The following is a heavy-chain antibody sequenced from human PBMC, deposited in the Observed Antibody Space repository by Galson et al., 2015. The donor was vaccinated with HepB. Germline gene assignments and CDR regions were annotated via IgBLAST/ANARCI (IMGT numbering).Heavy chain of an antibody. CDR1: GGTFSTSV. Sequence: SVKVSCKASGGTFSTSVISWVRQAPGQGLEWMGGIIPIFATASYAQKFQGRVTITADKSTTTAYLDLNSLRFDDTAVYYCAKESSTGWPYFEDWGQGTLVTVSS. CDR3: AKESSTGWPYFED. V-gene: IGHV1-69*06. J-gene: IGHJ4*02. CDR2: IIPIFATA. D-gene: IGHD2-2*01.